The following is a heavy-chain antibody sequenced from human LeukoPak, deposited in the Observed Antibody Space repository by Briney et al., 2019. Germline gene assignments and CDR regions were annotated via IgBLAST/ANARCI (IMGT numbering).Heavy chain of an antibody. D-gene: IGHD6-13*01. V-gene: IGHV4-61*01. J-gene: IGHJ4*02. Sequence: SETLSLTCTVSGGSVSSNIYYWNWIRQPPGKGLVWIGYIYYSGSTNYNPSLKSRVTISVDTSKTQFSLKLTSLTAADTAVYYCARDQAAAGVALLDYWGQGTLVTVSS. CDR1: GGSVSSNIYY. CDR2: IYYSGST. CDR3: ARDQAAAGVALLDY.